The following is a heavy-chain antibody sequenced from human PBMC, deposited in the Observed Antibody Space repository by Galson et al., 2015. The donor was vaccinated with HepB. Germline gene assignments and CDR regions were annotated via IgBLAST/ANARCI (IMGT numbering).Heavy chain of an antibody. CDR2: IRSKTSSYAT. Sequence: SLRLSCAASGFPFSGSAMHWVRQTPGKGLEWVGRIRSKTSSYATAYAASVKGRFTIFRDDSKSTAYLQMNSLKTEDTAVYYCTRICVTIIVVVILDYWGQGTLVTVSS. CDR1: GFPFSGSA. D-gene: IGHD3-22*01. V-gene: IGHV3-73*01. J-gene: IGHJ4*02. CDR3: TRICVTIIVVVILDY.